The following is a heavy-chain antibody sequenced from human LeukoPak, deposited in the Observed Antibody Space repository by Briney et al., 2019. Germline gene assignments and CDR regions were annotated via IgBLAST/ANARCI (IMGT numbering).Heavy chain of an antibody. CDR2: MYTSGST. V-gene: IGHV4-4*07. Sequence: PSETLSLTCTVSGFSITSYYWSCIRQPAGKGLEWIGRMYTSGSTNYTPSLKSRVTMSIDKSKNQLSLKLSSVTAADTAVYFCARGVYFDSSGISPALDLWGRGTLVTVSS. CDR3: ARGVYFDSSGISPALDL. J-gene: IGHJ2*01. D-gene: IGHD3-22*01. CDR1: GFSITSYY.